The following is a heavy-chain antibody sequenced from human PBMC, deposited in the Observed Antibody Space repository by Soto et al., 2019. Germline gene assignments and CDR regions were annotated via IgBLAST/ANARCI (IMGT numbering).Heavy chain of an antibody. J-gene: IGHJ6*02. CDR1: GGSISSYY. CDR3: ARVQATSYYDFWSGYPEGGMDV. Sequence: PSETLSLTCTVSGGSISSYYWSWIRQPPGKGLEWIGYIYYSGSTNYNPSLKSRVTISVDTSKNQFSLKLSSVTAADTAVYYCARVQATSYYDFWSGYPEGGMDVWGQGTTVTVSS. D-gene: IGHD3-3*01. V-gene: IGHV4-59*01. CDR2: IYYSGST.